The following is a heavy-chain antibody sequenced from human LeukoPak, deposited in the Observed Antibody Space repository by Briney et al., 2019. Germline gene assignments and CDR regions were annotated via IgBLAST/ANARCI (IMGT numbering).Heavy chain of an antibody. Sequence: ASVKVSCKASGYTFTGYYMHWVRQPPGQGLEWMGWINPNSGGTSYAQKFQGRVTMTRDTSISTAYMELSRLRSDDTAVYYCARDPDPLDWGSFRYFDYWGQGTLVTVSS. V-gene: IGHV1-2*02. CDR2: INPNSGGT. CDR1: GYTFTGYY. D-gene: IGHD3/OR15-3a*01. CDR3: ARDPDPLDWGSFRYFDY. J-gene: IGHJ4*02.